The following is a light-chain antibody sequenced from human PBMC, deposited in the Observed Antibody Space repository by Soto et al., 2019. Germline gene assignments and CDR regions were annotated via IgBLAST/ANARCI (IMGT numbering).Light chain of an antibody. CDR1: QGISGY. CDR3: HQVNSYPLT. Sequence: IQLTQSPSSLSASVGDRVTITCRASQGISGYLAWYQQKPGKAPNLLIYAASSLQSGVPPRFSGSGSGTEFTLTISSLQPEDFATYYCHQVNSYPLTFGGGTKVEIK. CDR2: AAS. V-gene: IGKV1-9*01. J-gene: IGKJ4*01.